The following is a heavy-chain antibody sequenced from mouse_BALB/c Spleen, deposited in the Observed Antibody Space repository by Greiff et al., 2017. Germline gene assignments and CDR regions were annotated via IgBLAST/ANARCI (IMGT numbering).Heavy chain of an antibody. Sequence: EVQLVESGPELVKPGASVKMSCKASGYTFTSYVMHWVKQKPGQGLEWIGYINPYNDGTKYNEKFKGKATLTSDKSSSTAYMELSSLTSEDSAVYYCARRGLDDGYSAWFAYWGQGTLVTVSA. CDR1: GYTFTSYV. CDR3: ARRGLDDGYSAWFAY. J-gene: IGHJ3*01. V-gene: IGHV1-14*01. CDR2: INPYNDGT. D-gene: IGHD2-3*01.